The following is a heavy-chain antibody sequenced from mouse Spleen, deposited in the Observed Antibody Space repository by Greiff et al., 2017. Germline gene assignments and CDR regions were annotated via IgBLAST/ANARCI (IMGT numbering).Heavy chain of an antibody. CDR1: GFTFSSYA. J-gene: IGHJ4*01. D-gene: IGHD2-2*01. CDR2: ISSGGGNT. V-gene: IGHV5-9*04. Sequence: EVKLMESGGGLVKLGGSLKLSCAASGFTFSSYAMSWVRQTPEKRLEWVATISSGGGNTYYPDSVKGRFTISRDNAKNTLYLQMSSLKSEDTAMYYCARQRDYGYDGYAMDYWGQGTSVTVSS. CDR3: ARQRDYGYDGYAMDY.